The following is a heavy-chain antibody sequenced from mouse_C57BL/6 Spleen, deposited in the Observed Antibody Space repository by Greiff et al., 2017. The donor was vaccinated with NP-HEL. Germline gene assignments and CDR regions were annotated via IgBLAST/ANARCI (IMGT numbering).Heavy chain of an antibody. J-gene: IGHJ4*01. V-gene: IGHV7-3*01. D-gene: IGHD2-1*01. CDR2: IRNKANGYTT. Sequence: DVKLVESGGGLVQPGGSLSLSCAASGFTFTDYYMSWVRQPPGKALEWLGFIRNKANGYTTEYSASVKGRFTISRDNSQSILYLQMNALRAEDSATYYCARLYYGKAGDYWGQGTSVTVSS. CDR1: GFTFTDYY. CDR3: ARLYYGKAGDY.